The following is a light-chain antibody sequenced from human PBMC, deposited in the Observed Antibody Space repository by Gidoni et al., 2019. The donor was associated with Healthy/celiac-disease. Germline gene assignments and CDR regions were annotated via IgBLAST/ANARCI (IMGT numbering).Light chain of an antibody. CDR2: DAS. CDR1: QSVSSY. V-gene: IGKV3-11*01. Sequence: EPVLTQSPATLSLSPGERATLPCRASQSVSSYLAWYQQKPGQAPRLLIYDASNRATGIPARFSGSGSGTDFTLTISSLEPEDFAVYYCQQRSNWPITFGQGTRLEIK. J-gene: IGKJ5*01. CDR3: QQRSNWPIT.